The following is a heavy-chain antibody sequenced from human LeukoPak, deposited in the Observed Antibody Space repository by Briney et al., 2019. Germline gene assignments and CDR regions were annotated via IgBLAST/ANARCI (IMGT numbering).Heavy chain of an antibody. V-gene: IGHV5-51*01. CDR3: ARLHYYRSSTSCRDY. CDR1: GYSFTSYW. Sequence: GESLKISCKGSGYSFTSYWIGWGRQMPGKGLEWMGIIYSGDCDTRYSPSFQGQVTISADKSISTAYLQWSTLKAADTAMYYCARLHYYRSSTSCRDYWGQGTLVTVS. CDR2: IYSGDCDT. D-gene: IGHD2-2*01. J-gene: IGHJ4*02.